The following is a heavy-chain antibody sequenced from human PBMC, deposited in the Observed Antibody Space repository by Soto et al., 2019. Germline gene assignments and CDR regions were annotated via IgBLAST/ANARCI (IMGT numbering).Heavy chain of an antibody. CDR2: IHYSGRT. J-gene: IGHJ4*02. CDR1: NGSISGFY. CDR3: VRVGVGIGNHFDS. D-gene: IGHD1-26*01. Sequence: SETLSLTCSVSNGSISGFYWTWIRQPPGTILEWIGYIHYSGRTDYNPSLTRRATMSVDTSKNQFSLNLKSITAADTAVYYCVRVGVGIGNHFDSWGRGTLVTVSS. V-gene: IGHV4-59*12.